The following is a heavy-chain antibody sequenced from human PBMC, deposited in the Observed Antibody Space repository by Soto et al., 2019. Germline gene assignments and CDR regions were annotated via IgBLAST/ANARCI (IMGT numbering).Heavy chain of an antibody. CDR2: IYRTGST. D-gene: IGHD1-7*01. J-gene: IGHJ4*02. Sequence: QVQLQESGPGLVKPSGTLSLTCAVSGGSFTSNNWWTWVRQPPGQGLEWIGEIYRTGSTNYNPSLTSRCSISLDQSQNQFSLKVTSLTPADTAVYYCARRDPGTSVDYWGQGTLVTVSS. V-gene: IGHV4-4*02. CDR1: GGSFTSNNW. CDR3: ARRDPGTSVDY.